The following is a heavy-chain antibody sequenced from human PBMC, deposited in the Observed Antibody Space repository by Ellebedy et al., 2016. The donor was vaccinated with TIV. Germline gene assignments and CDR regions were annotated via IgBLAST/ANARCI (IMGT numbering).Heavy chain of an antibody. Sequence: SLKISCAASGFTFEDNAMHWVRQRPGKGLEWVSGVSWNSGAIGYADPVKGRFTISGDNAKKSLYLQMDSLRAEDTALYYCVKAPTNSGRLDYWGQGTLVTVSS. CDR2: VSWNSGAI. CDR3: VKAPTNSGRLDY. D-gene: IGHD3-10*01. CDR1: GFTFEDNA. J-gene: IGHJ4*02. V-gene: IGHV3-9*01.